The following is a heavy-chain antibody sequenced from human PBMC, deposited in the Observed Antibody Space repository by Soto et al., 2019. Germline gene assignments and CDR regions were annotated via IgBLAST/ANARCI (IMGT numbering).Heavy chain of an antibody. Sequence: GESLKISCNGSGYSFTSYWIGWVRQMPGKGLEWMGIIYPGDSDTRYSTSFQGQVTISADKSISTAYLQWSSLKASDTTMYYCAGLPRVASYGSGYYYGMDVWGQGTTVTVSS. CDR1: GYSFTSYW. D-gene: IGHD5-18*01. V-gene: IGHV5-51*01. CDR2: IYPGDSDT. J-gene: IGHJ6*02. CDR3: AGLPRVASYGSGYYYGMDV.